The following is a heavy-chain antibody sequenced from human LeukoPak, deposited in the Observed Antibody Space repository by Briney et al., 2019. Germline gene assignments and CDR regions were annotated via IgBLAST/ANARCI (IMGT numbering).Heavy chain of an antibody. CDR2: IRNKANSYTT. Sequence: PGGSLRLSCAASGFRFSYHYMDWVRQAPGKGLQWVGRIRNKANSYTTEYAASVRGRFTISRDDSNNSVYLQMSSQTTEDTAMYYCAREEFSTYVPFLDYWGQGTLVTVSS. CDR3: AREEFSTYVPFLDY. D-gene: IGHD4-11*01. V-gene: IGHV3-72*01. J-gene: IGHJ4*02. CDR1: GFRFSYHY.